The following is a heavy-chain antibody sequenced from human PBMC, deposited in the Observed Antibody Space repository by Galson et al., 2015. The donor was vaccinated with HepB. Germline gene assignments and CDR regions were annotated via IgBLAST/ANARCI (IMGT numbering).Heavy chain of an antibody. Sequence: SVKVSCKASGYTFTGYYMHWVRQAPGQGLEWMGWINSNSGGTNYAQKFRGRVTMTRDTSISTAYMELSRLRSDDTAVYYCARDRNYYDSSGYYRDAFDIWGQGTMVTVSS. CDR2: INSNSGGT. J-gene: IGHJ3*02. CDR1: GYTFTGYY. V-gene: IGHV1-2*02. D-gene: IGHD3-22*01. CDR3: ARDRNYYDSSGYYRDAFDI.